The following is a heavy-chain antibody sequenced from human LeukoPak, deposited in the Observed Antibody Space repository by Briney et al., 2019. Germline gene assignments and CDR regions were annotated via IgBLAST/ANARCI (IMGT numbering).Heavy chain of an antibody. CDR3: AIDQSLRSSGYFDY. J-gene: IGHJ4*02. V-gene: IGHV3-23*01. CDR1: GFTFSSYA. D-gene: IGHD3-10*01. CDR2: ISGSGGST. Sequence: GGSLRLSCAASGFTFSSYAMSWVRQAPGKGLEWVSAISGSGGSTYYADSVKGRFTISRDNSKNTLYLQMNSLRAEDTAVYYCAIDQSLRSSGYFDYWGQGTLVTVSS.